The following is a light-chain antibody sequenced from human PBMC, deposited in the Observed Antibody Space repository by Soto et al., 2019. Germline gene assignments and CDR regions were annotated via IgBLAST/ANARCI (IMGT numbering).Light chain of an antibody. J-gene: IGKJ5*01. CDR2: GAS. V-gene: IGKV3-20*01. Sequence: EIVLTQSPGTLSLSPGERATLYCRASQSVGSNYLAWYQQKPGQAPRVLIYGASSRATGIPDRFSGSGSGADFTLTISRLEPEDFAVYYCQHYAGGSRITFGQGTRLEIK. CDR1: QSVGSNY. CDR3: QHYAGGSRIT.